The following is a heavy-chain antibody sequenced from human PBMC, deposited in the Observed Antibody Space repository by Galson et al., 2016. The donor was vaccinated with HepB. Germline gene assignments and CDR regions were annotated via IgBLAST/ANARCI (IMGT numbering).Heavy chain of an antibody. D-gene: IGHD3-3*01. J-gene: IGHJ5*02. CDR2: VSYGGSQK. V-gene: IGHV3-30*18. CDR3: AKDLGPSYDFWSGRGRGNWFDP. CDR1: GFTFRSYG. Sequence: SLRLSCAGSGFTFRSYGVHWVRQAPGKGLEWVAVVSYGGSQKYYADFVKGRFTISRDDSKNTLYLQMYSLRAEDTAVYYCAKDLGPSYDFWSGRGRGNWFDPWGQGTLVTVSS.